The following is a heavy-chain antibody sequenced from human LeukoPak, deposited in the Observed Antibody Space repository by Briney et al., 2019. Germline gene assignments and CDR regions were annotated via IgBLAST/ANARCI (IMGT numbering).Heavy chain of an antibody. V-gene: IGHV3-73*01. CDR3: AKVVGLAAAVDYFDY. J-gene: IGHJ4*02. D-gene: IGHD6-19*01. CDR2: IRSKANSYAT. Sequence: GGSLRLSCAASGFTFSGSAMHWVRQASGKGLEWVGRIRSKANSYATAYAASVKGRFTISRDDSKNTAYLQMNSLRAEDTAVYYCAKVVGLAAAVDYFDYWGQGTLVTVSS. CDR1: GFTFSGSA.